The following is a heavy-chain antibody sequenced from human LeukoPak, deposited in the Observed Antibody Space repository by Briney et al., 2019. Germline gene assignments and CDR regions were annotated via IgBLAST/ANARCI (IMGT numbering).Heavy chain of an antibody. CDR1: GGSFSGYF. J-gene: IGHJ4*02. V-gene: IGHV4-34*01. D-gene: IGHD1-26*01. Sequence: SETLSLTCAVYGGSFSGYFWSYIRQPPGKGLEWLGEISHSGSTNYSPSLKSRVTISVDTSKNQFSLKLSSVTAADTAVYYCARALHGGNYFLDYWGQGSLVTVSS. CDR3: ARALHGGNYFLDY. CDR2: ISHSGST.